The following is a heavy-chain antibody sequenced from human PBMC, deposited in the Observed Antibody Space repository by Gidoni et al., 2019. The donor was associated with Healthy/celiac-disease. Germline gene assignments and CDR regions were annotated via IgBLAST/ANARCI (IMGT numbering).Heavy chain of an antibody. J-gene: IGHJ4*02. CDR1: DCSLRISRYY. Sequence: HLQLQESGPGLVKPSATLSLTCTFSDCSLRISRYYWGWIRQPPGKGLEWIGSIYYSGSTYYNPSLKSRVTISVDTSKNQFSLKLSAVTAADTAVYYCARVLFRVDTAMAIDYWGQGTLVTVSS. D-gene: IGHD5-18*01. CDR2: IYYSGST. V-gene: IGHV4-39*07. CDR3: ARVLFRVDTAMAIDY.